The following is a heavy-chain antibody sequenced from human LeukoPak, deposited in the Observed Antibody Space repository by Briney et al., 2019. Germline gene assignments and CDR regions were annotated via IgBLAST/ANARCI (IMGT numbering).Heavy chain of an antibody. J-gene: IGHJ4*02. D-gene: IGHD3-22*01. CDR2: IRNKANSYAT. CDR1: GFTFSGSA. CDR3: TRLYYYDSSGYYPGY. Sequence: GGSLKLSCAASGFTFSGSAMHWVRQASGKGLDWVGRIRNKANSYATANAASVKGRFTISRDDSKNTAYLQMNSLKTEDTAVYYCTRLYYYDSSGYYPGYWGQGTLVTVSS. V-gene: IGHV3-73*01.